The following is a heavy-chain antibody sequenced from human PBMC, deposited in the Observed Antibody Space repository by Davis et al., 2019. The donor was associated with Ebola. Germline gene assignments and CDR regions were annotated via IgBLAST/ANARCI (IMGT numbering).Heavy chain of an antibody. V-gene: IGHV1-2*04. CDR1: GYTFTGYY. CDR3: ARDHTPYYDFWSGSPLFGMDV. CDR2: INPNSGGT. Sequence: AASVKVSCKASGYTFTGYYMHWVRQAPGQGLEWMGWINPNSGGTNYAQKFQGWVTMTRDTSIRPAYMELSRLRSDDTAVYYCARDHTPYYDFWSGSPLFGMDVWGQGTTVTVSS. J-gene: IGHJ6*02. D-gene: IGHD3-3*01.